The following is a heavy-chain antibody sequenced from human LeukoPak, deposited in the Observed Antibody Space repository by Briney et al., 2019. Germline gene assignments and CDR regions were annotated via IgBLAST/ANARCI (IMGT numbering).Heavy chain of an antibody. J-gene: IGHJ6*03. CDR1: GYTFTGYY. D-gene: IGHD5-12*01. CDR2: INPNSGGT. V-gene: IGHV1-2*02. CDR3: ARHGDVVATIDYYYMDV. Sequence: RASVKVSCKASGYTFTGYYMHWVRQAPGQGLEWMGWINPNSGGTNYAQKFQGRVTMTRDTSISTAYMELSRLRSDDTAVYYCARHGDVVATIDYYYMDVWGKGTTVTVSS.